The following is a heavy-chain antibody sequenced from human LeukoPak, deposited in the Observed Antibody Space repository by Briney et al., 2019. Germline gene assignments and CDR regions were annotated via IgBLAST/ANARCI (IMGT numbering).Heavy chain of an antibody. CDR2: IYPGDSDT. J-gene: IGHJ5*02. D-gene: IGHD3-22*01. CDR3: ARVSDSSGYYYDWFDP. CDR1: GYSFTSYW. Sequence: NHGESLKISCKGSGYSFTSYWIGWVRQMPGKGLEWMGIIYPGDSDTRYSPSFQGQVTISADKSISTAYLQWSSLKASDTAMYYCARVSDSSGYYYDWFDPWGQGTLVTVSS. V-gene: IGHV5-51*01.